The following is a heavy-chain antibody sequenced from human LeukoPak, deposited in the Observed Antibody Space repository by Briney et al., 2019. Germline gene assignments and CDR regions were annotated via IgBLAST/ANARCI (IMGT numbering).Heavy chain of an antibody. J-gene: IGHJ4*02. V-gene: IGHV3-74*01. CDR1: GFTFSSYW. CDR3: ARDPFFGQPPDD. D-gene: IGHD3/OR15-3a*01. Sequence: GGSLRLSCAASGFTFSSYWMHWVRQAPGKGLVWVSRINSDGSSTSYADSVKGRFTIPRDNAKNTLYLQMNSLRAEDTAVYYCARDPFFGQPPDDWGQGTLVTVSS. CDR2: INSDGSST.